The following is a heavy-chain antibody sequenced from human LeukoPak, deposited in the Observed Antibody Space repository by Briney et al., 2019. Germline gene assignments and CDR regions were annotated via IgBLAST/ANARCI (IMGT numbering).Heavy chain of an antibody. V-gene: IGHV1-2*06. J-gene: IGHJ5*01. Sequence: ASVKVTCKATRQTFSGYSMHWVRQAPGQGLEWMGRINPNSGVTYYAQKFQGRVTMTKDTSTTTGYMEMSRLRSDDTATYYCARDASNWSAFDSWGQGTLVIVSS. D-gene: IGHD1-20*01. CDR3: ARDASNWSAFDS. CDR2: INPNSGVT. CDR1: RQTFSGYS.